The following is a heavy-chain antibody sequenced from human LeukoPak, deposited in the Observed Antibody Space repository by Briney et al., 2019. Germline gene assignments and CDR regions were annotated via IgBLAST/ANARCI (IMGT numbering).Heavy chain of an antibody. V-gene: IGHV3-30*04. Sequence: PGGSLRLSCTASGFSFASYGMHWVRQGPGKGLEWVAVVRYDGSDEHYADSVKGRFTISRDNSKTTLYLQMNNLREEDTAVYYCARPNCGGECYFSGYGMDVWGQGTTVTVSS. CDR2: VRYDGSDE. D-gene: IGHD2-21*01. CDR1: GFSFASYG. CDR3: ARPNCGGECYFSGYGMDV. J-gene: IGHJ6*02.